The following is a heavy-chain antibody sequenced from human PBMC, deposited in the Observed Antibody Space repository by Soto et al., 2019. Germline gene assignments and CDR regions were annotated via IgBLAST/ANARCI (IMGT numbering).Heavy chain of an antibody. CDR3: ARTGDGHHDFLDY. J-gene: IGHJ4*02. CDR2: INQDGNED. V-gene: IGHV3-7*01. Sequence: LRLSCAASGFTFSCYCMNWVRQAPGKGLEWVANINQDGNEDNLLDSVKGRFTISRDNAKNSFFLQMNSLRVDDTAVYYCARTGDGHHDFLDYWGQGALVTVSS. D-gene: IGHD1-1*01. CDR1: GFTFSCYC.